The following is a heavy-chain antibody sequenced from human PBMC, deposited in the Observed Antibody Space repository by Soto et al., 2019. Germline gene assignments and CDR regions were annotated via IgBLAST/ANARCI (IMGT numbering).Heavy chain of an antibody. Sequence: QVHLQESGPGLVKPSGTLALTCAVSGGSISSDKWWTWVRQPPGKGLEWIGEISHRGSTNYSLYFKSRFSLTADTTMTKFSLRLTSVTAADTAVYYCAAIPLTAGVVSGRFDPWGQGIMVTVSS. D-gene: IGHD3-3*01. J-gene: IGHJ5*02. CDR1: GGSISSDKW. CDR3: AAIPLTAGVVSGRFDP. CDR2: ISHRGST. V-gene: IGHV4-4*02.